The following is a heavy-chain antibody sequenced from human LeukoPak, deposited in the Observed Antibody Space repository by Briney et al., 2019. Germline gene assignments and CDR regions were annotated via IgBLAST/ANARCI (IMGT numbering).Heavy chain of an antibody. D-gene: IGHD3-10*01. CDR1: GFTFSSYA. V-gene: IGHV3-30-3*01. J-gene: IGHJ4*02. Sequence: GGSLRLSCAASGFTFSSYAMSWVRQAPGKGLEWVAVISYDGSNKYYADSVKGRFTISRDNSKNTLYLQMNSLRAEDTAVYYCAKDRRTTYGSGSYYQLWGQGTLVTVSS. CDR3: AKDRRTTYGSGSYYQL. CDR2: ISYDGSNK.